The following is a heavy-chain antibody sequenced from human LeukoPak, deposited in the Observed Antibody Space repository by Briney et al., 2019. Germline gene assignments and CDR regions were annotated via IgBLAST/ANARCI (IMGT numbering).Heavy chain of an antibody. D-gene: IGHD3-10*02. CDR2: ISSSGSTI. J-gene: IGHJ6*04. V-gene: IGHV3-48*03. CDR1: GFTVSSNY. Sequence: PGGSLRLSCAAPGFTVSSNYMNWVRQAPGKGLEWVSYISSSGSTIYYADSVKGRFTISRDNAKNSLYLQMNSLRAEDTAVYYCAELGITMIGGVWGKGTTVTISS. CDR3: AELGITMIGGV.